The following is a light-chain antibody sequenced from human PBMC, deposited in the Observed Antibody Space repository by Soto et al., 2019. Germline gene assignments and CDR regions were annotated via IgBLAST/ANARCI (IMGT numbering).Light chain of an antibody. V-gene: IGLV2-14*01. Sequence: QSVLTQPASVSGSPGQSITISCTGTNSDVGDYNYVSWYRQHPGQAPELMIYDVFNRPSGVSNRFSGSKSGNTASLTISGVQVDDEADYYCSSYTSGSTLVFGGGTKLTVL. CDR1: NSDVGDYNY. CDR3: SSYTSGSTLV. CDR2: DVF. J-gene: IGLJ2*01.